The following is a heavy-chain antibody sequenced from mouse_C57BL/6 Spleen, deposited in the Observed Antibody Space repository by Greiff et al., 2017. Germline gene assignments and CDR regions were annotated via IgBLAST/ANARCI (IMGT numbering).Heavy chain of an antibody. CDR3: GGSSYVSAWLAY. J-gene: IGHJ3*01. V-gene: IGHV2-2*01. Sequence: QVQLRQSGPGLVQPSQSLSITCTVSGFSLTSYGVHWVRQSPGKGLEWLGVIWSGGSTDYNAAFISRLSIRKDNSKSQVFFKMNRLQVDDKAIYXCGGSSYVSAWLAYWGKGTLFTVS. CDR1: GFSLTSYG. CDR2: IWSGGST. D-gene: IGHD1-3*01.